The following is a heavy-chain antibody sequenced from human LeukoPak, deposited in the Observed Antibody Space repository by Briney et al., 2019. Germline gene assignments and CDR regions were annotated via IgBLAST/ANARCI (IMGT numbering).Heavy chain of an antibody. CDR2: FDPEEGET. J-gene: IGHJ6*03. CDR3: ARGRTGIAAAGRKNYYYYYMDV. CDR1: GYSLTDLS. V-gene: IGHV1-24*01. D-gene: IGHD6-13*01. Sequence: ASVKVSCKVTGYSLTDLSMHWVRQAPGKGLEWMGGFDPEEGETIYAQKFQGRVTITRDTSASTAYMELSSLRSEDMAVYYCARGRTGIAAAGRKNYYYYYMDVWGKGTTVTVSS.